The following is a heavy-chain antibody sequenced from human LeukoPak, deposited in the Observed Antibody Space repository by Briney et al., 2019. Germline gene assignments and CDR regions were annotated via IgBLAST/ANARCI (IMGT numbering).Heavy chain of an antibody. Sequence: GGSLRLSCAASGFTFSSYSMNWVRQAPGKGLEWVSSISSSSSYIYYADSVKGRFTISRDNAKNSLYLQMSSLRAEDTAVYYCARPQRGSYPPADYFQHWGQGTLVTVSS. J-gene: IGHJ1*01. D-gene: IGHD1-26*01. CDR3: ARPQRGSYPPADYFQH. CDR1: GFTFSSYS. V-gene: IGHV3-21*01. CDR2: ISSSSSYI.